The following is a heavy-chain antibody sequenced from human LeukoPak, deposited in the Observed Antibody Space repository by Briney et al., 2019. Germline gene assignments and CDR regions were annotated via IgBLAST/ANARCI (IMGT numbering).Heavy chain of an antibody. V-gene: IGHV3-48*01. CDR1: GFTFSSYS. J-gene: IGHJ6*03. CDR3: ARGGGPGYYDFWSGYYNYYYYYMDV. Sequence: GGSLRLSCAASGFTFSSYSMSWVRQAPGKGLEWVSYISSSSSTIYYADSVKGRFTISRDNAKSSLYLQMNSLRAEDTAVYYCARGGGPGYYDFWSGYYNYYYYYMDVWGKGTTVTVSS. D-gene: IGHD3-3*01. CDR2: ISSSSSTI.